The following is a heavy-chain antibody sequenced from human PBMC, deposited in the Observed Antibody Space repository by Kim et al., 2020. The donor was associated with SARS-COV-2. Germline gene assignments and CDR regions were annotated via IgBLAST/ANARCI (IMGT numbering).Heavy chain of an antibody. Sequence: SETLSLTCTVSGGSISSYYWSWIRQPPGKGLEWIGYIYYSGSTNYNPSLKSRVTISVDTSKNQFSLKLSSVTAADTAVYYCARGAYYYDSSYFDYWGQGT. CDR1: GGSISSYY. CDR2: IYYSGST. V-gene: IGHV4-59*01. CDR3: ARGAYYYDSSYFDY. J-gene: IGHJ4*02. D-gene: IGHD3-22*01.